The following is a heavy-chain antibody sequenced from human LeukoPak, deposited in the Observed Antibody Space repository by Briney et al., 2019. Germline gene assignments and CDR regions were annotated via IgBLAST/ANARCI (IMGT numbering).Heavy chain of an antibody. CDR3: AREGGYCSSTSCYAPYDY. CDR2: IYYSGST. J-gene: IGHJ4*02. CDR1: GGSISSYY. V-gene: IGHV4-59*12. D-gene: IGHD2-2*01. Sequence: SETLSLTCTVSGGSISSYYWSWIRQPPGKGLEWIGYIYYSGSTNYNPSLKSRVTISVDTSKNQFSLKLSSVTAADTAVYYCAREGGYCSSTSCYAPYDYWGQGTLVTVSS.